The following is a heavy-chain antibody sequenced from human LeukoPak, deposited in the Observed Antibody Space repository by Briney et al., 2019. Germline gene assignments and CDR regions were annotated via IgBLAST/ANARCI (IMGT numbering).Heavy chain of an antibody. D-gene: IGHD6-13*01. CDR3: AKVSGIAAAGDFDY. J-gene: IGHJ4*02. Sequence: GGSLRLSCAASGFTFGDYGMHWVRQAPGKGLEWVSAISGSGGSTYYADSVKGRFTISRDNSKNTLYLQMNSLRAEDTAVYYCAKVSGIAAAGDFDYWGQGTLVTVSS. V-gene: IGHV3-23*01. CDR2: ISGSGGST. CDR1: GFTFGDYG.